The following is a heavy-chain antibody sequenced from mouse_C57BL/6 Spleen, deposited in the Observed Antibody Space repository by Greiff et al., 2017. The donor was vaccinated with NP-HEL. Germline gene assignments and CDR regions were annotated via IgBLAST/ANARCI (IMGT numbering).Heavy chain of an antibody. CDR1: GFTFSDYG. Sequence: EVQLQQSGGGLVKPGGSLKLSCAASGFTFSDYGMHWVRQAPEKGLEWVAYISSGSSTNYYADTVQGRFTLSRDNAKTTLCLHMTRLRYDDTAMYYCANGYVIYYYAMDYWGQGTSVTVSS. J-gene: IGHJ4*01. CDR3: ANGYVIYYYAMDY. V-gene: IGHV5-17*01. CDR2: ISSGSSTN.